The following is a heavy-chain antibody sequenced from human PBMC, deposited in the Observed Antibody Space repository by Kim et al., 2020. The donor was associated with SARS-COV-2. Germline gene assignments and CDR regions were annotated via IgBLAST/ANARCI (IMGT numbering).Heavy chain of an antibody. Sequence: GRFPISRDNAKNSLYLQMNSLRAEDTAVYYCARSPTTIFGVVILEGPFDYWGQGTLVTVSS. D-gene: IGHD3-3*01. J-gene: IGHJ4*02. V-gene: IGHV3-11*06. CDR3: ARSPTTIFGVVILEGPFDY.